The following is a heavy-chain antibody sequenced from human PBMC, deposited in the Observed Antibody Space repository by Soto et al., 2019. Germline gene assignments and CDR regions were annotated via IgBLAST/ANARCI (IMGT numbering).Heavy chain of an antibody. CDR1: GGTFSSYA. Sequence: SVKVSCKASGGTFSSYAISWVRQAPGQGLEWMGGIIPIFGTANYAQKFQGRVTITADESTSTAYMELSSLRSEDTAVYYCASSDSYYDSSGYYFFDYWGQGTLVTVSS. V-gene: IGHV1-69*13. CDR2: IIPIFGTA. J-gene: IGHJ4*02. D-gene: IGHD3-22*01. CDR3: ASSDSYYDSSGYYFFDY.